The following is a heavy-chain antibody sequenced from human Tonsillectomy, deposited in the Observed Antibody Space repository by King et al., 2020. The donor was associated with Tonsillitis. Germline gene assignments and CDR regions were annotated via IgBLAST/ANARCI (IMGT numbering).Heavy chain of an antibody. V-gene: IGHV3-21*01. D-gene: IGHD4-17*01. Sequence: VQLVESGGGLVRPGGSLRLSCAASGFTFSSYSMNWVRQAPGKGLEWVSSISSSSSYIYYADSVKGRFTISRDNAKNSLYLQMNSLRAEETAVYYCARYDFGDYYYFDSWGQGTLVTVSS. CDR3: ARYDFGDYYYFDS. J-gene: IGHJ4*02. CDR2: ISSSSSYI. CDR1: GFTFSSYS.